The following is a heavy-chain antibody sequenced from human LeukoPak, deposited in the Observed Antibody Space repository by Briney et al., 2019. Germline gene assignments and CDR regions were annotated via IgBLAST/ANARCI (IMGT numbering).Heavy chain of an antibody. CDR3: AKGKGSSSSSIDW. V-gene: IGHV3-23*01. CDR2: ISGSGGST. J-gene: IGHJ4*02. CDR1: GFTFNTYA. Sequence: GGSLRLSCAASGFTFNTYAMSWVRQAPGKGLDWVSAISGSGGSTYYADSLKGRFTISRDNSKNTLYLQIHSLRAEDTAVYYCAKGKGSSSSSIDWWGQGTLVTVSS. D-gene: IGHD2-15*01.